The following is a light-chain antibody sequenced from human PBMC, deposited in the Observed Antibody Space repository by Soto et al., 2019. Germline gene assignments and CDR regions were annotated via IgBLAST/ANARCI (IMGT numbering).Light chain of an antibody. J-gene: IGKJ3*01. CDR3: QQHYSIPFT. V-gene: IGKV4-1*01. Sequence: DIVMTQSPDSLAVSLGERATINCKSSQSVLYSSNNLNYLAWYQQKPRQPPKLLIYWATNRESGVPDRFSGSGSGTDFTLTISSLQAEDLAVYYCQQHYSIPFTFGPGTKVDIK. CDR1: QSVLYSSNNLNY. CDR2: WAT.